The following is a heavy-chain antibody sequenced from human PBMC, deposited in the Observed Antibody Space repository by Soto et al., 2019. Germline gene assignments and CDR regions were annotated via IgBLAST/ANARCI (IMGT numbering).Heavy chain of an antibody. CDR2: INPNSGGT. Sequence: ASVKVSCKASGYTFTGYYMHWVRQAPGQGLEWMGWINPNSGGTNYAQKFQGWVTMTRDTSISTAYMELSRLRSDDTAVYYCARGTRDYYYYYGMDVWGQGTTVTVS. CDR3: ARGTRDYYYYYGMDV. J-gene: IGHJ6*02. D-gene: IGHD4-17*01. V-gene: IGHV1-2*04. CDR1: GYTFTGYY.